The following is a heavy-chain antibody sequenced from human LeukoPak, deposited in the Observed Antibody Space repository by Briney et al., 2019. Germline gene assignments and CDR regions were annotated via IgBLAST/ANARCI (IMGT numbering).Heavy chain of an antibody. J-gene: IGHJ3*02. D-gene: IGHD4-23*01. V-gene: IGHV1-8*01. CDR1: GYTFTSYD. Sequence: GASVKVSCKASGYTFTSYDINWVRQATGQGLEWMGWMNPNSGNTGYAQKFQGRVTMTRNTSIGTAYMELSSLRSEDTAVYYCARGEKGRWWGNSDRDAFDIWGQGTMVTVSS. CDR2: MNPNSGNT. CDR3: ARGEKGRWWGNSDRDAFDI.